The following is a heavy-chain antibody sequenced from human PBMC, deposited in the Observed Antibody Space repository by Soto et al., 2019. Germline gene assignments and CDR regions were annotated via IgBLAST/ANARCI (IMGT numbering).Heavy chain of an antibody. D-gene: IGHD1-26*01. CDR3: AKDQWEFHGGLDY. CDR2: INSDGSST. J-gene: IGHJ4*02. Sequence: GGSLRLSCAASGFTFSSYWMHWVRQAPGKGLVWVSRINSDGSSTSYADSVKGRFTISRDNSKKTLYLQMNSLRAEDTAMYYCAKDQWEFHGGLDYWGQGTLVTVSS. CDR1: GFTFSSYW. V-gene: IGHV3-74*01.